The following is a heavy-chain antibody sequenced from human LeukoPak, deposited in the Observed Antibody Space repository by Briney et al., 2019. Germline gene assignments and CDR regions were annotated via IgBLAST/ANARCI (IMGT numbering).Heavy chain of an antibody. CDR2: VSPHNGDT. Sequence: ASVKVSCKASGYTFTSYNINWFRQAPGRGFEWLGFVSPHNGDTGYTQNFQGRVTMTRDTSINTAYMELSGLRSEDTAVYYCVRHYYDYVAVDIWGQGTMVIVSS. J-gene: IGHJ3*02. D-gene: IGHD3-22*01. CDR3: VRHYYDYVAVDI. V-gene: IGHV1-8*01. CDR1: GYTFTSYN.